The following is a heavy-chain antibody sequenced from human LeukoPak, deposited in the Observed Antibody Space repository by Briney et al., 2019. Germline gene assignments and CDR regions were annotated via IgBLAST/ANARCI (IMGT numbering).Heavy chain of an antibody. D-gene: IGHD6-13*01. CDR2: ISSSSSYI. V-gene: IGHV3-21*01. CDR3: AGAYSSSWAGAEYFQH. CDR1: GFTLSSYS. J-gene: IGHJ1*01. Sequence: TGGSLRLSCAASGFTLSSYSMNWVRQAPGKGLEWVSSISSSSSYIYYADSVKGRFTILRDNAKNSLYLQMNSLRAEDTAVYYCAGAYSSSWAGAEYFQHWGQGTLVTVSS.